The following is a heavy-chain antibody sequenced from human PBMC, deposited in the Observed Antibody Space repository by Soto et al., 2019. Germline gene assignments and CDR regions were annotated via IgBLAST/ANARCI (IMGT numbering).Heavy chain of an antibody. V-gene: IGHV3-30-3*01. CDR2: ISYDGSNK. J-gene: IGHJ2*01. CDR3: ARDPLWGTAMVLWYFDL. D-gene: IGHD5-18*01. Sequence: PGGSLRLSYAASGFNFNTYWMTWVRQAPGKGLEWLAVISYDGSNKYYADSVKGRFTISRDNSKNTLYLQMNSLRAEDTAVYYCARDPLWGTAMVLWYFDLWGRGT. CDR1: GFNFNTYW.